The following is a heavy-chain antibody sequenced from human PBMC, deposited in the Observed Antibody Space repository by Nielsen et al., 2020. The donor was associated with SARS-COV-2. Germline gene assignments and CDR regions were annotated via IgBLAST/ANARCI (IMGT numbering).Heavy chain of an antibody. V-gene: IGHV1-18*01. CDR3: ARSSTMITFGGVIVIEYYFDY. CDR2: ISAYNGNT. Sequence: WVRQAPGQGLEWMGWISAYNGNTNYAQKLQGRVTMTTDTSTSTAYMELRSLRSDDTAVYYCARSSTMITFGGVIVIEYYFDYWGQGTLVTVSS. D-gene: IGHD3-16*02. J-gene: IGHJ4*02.